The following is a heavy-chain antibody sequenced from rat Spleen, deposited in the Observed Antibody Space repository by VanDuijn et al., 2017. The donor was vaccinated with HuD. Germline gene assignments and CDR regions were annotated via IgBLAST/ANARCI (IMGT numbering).Heavy chain of an antibody. V-gene: IGHV5-29*01. D-gene: IGHD1-2*01. CDR3: TTGITLV. CDR2: ISYDGSYT. CDR1: GFTFSNFG. Sequence: EVQLVESGGGVVQPGRSMRLSCAASGFTFSNFGIHWIRQAPTKGLGWVATISYDGSYTYYRGSVKGRFTISRDNAKSTLYLQMDSLGSGDTATYYCTTGITLVWGRGVMVTVSS. J-gene: IGHJ2*01.